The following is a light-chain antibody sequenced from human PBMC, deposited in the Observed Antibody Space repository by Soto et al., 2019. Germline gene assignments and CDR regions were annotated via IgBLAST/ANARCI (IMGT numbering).Light chain of an antibody. CDR1: NIGSKS. J-gene: IGLJ2*01. CDR2: YDS. V-gene: IGLV3-21*04. Sequence: SYELTQPPSVSVAPGKTARITCGGNNIGSKSVHWYQQKPGQAPVLVIYYDSDRPSGIPERFSGSKSGNTATLTISRVEAGDEADYYCQVWDSSSAHPVFGGGTKVTVL. CDR3: QVWDSSSAHPV.